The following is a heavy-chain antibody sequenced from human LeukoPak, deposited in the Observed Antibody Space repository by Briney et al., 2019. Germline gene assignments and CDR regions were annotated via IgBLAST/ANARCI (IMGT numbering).Heavy chain of an antibody. CDR1: GGSFSGYY. CDR2: VNHIGST. D-gene: IGHD5-18*01. CDR3: ARGRGYSYEVGFDY. V-gene: IGHV4-34*01. J-gene: IGHJ4*02. Sequence: SETLSLTCAVYGGSFSGYYWSWIRQPPGKGLEWIGEVNHIGSTNYSPSLKSRLTISVDTSKNQFSLKLSSVTAADTAVYHCARGRGYSYEVGFDYWGQGTLVTVSS.